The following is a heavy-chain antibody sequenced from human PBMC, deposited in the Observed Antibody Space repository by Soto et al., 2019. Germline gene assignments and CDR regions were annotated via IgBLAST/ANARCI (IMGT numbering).Heavy chain of an antibody. Sequence: QVQLVQSGAEVKKPGASVKVSCKASGYTFTSYDINWVRQATGQGLEWMGWMNPNSGNTGYAQKFQGRVTMTRNTSISTADMELRSLRSEDPAVYYCARVLSWASYYDFWSGYYNYYYYGMDVWGQGTTVTVSS. V-gene: IGHV1-8*01. D-gene: IGHD3-3*01. CDR3: ARVLSWASYYDFWSGYYNYYYYGMDV. J-gene: IGHJ6*02. CDR1: GYTFTSYD. CDR2: MNPNSGNT.